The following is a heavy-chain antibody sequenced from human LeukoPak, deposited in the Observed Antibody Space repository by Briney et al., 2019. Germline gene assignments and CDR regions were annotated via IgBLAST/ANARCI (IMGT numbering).Heavy chain of an antibody. CDR1: GHSISSDYY. Sequence: SETLSLTCTVSGHSISSDYYWSWIRQPPGKGLEWIGEINHSGSTNYNPSLKSRVTISVDTSKNQFSLKLSSVTAADTAVYYCARRYSSSWFGYWGQGTLVTVSS. CDR3: ARRYSSSWFGY. D-gene: IGHD6-13*01. J-gene: IGHJ5*01. V-gene: IGHV4-34*01. CDR2: INHSGST.